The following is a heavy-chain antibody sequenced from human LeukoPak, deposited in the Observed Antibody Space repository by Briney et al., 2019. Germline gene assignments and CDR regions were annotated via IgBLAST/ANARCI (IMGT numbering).Heavy chain of an antibody. CDR3: ARLLRDNERNYYYYYMDV. J-gene: IGHJ6*03. D-gene: IGHD1-1*01. V-gene: IGHV1-2*02. CDR1: GYTFTGYY. Sequence: GASVKVSCKASGYTFTGYYMHWVRQAPGQGLEWMGWINPNSGGTNYAQKFQGRVTMTRDTSISTAYMEVSRLRFDDTAVYYCARLLRDNERNYYYYYMDVWGKGTTVTVSS. CDR2: INPNSGGT.